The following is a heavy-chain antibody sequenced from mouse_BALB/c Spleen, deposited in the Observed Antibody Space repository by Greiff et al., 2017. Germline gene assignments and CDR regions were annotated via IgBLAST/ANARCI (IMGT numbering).Heavy chain of an antibody. CDR1: GFNIKDTY. Sequence: EVHLVESGAELVKPGASVKLSCTASGFNIKDTYMHWVKQRPEQGLEWIGRIDPANGNTKYDPKFQGKATITADTSSNTAYLQLSSLTSEDTAVYYCATATFDYWGQGTTLTVSS. D-gene: IGHD1-2*01. CDR3: ATATFDY. J-gene: IGHJ2*01. CDR2: IDPANGNT. V-gene: IGHV14-3*02.